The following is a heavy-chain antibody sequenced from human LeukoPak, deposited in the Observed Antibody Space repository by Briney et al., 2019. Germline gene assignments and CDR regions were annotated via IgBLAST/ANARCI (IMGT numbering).Heavy chain of an antibody. J-gene: IGHJ4*02. V-gene: IGHV3-21*01. CDR3: APRYCTNGVCYPDY. Sequence: GGSLRLSCAASGFTFSSYSMNWVRQAPGKGLEWVSSISSSSSYIYYADSVKGRFTISRDNAKSSLYLQMNSLRAEDTAVYYCAPRYCTNGVCYPDYWGQGTLVTVSS. CDR2: ISSSSSYI. CDR1: GFTFSSYS. D-gene: IGHD2-8*01.